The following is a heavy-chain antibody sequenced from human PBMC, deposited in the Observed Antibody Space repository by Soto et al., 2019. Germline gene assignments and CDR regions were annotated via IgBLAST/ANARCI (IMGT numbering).Heavy chain of an antibody. CDR1: GYTFTRYT. Sequence: ASLKGSCNSSGYTFTRYTMNWVRQAPVQILEWMGWINPDNGNTKSSQKFQDRVIITRDTSASTAYMDLSSLRSEDTAVYYCAAVPTEVDYYDSGPWAFDIWDQGKMVTVSS. CDR2: INPDNGNT. V-gene: IGHV1-3*01. J-gene: IGHJ3*02. CDR3: AAVPTEVDYYDSGPWAFDI. D-gene: IGHD3-22*01.